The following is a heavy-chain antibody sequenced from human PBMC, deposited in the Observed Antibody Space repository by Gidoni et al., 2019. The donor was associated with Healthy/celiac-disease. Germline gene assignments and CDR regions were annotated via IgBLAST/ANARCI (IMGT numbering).Heavy chain of an antibody. Sequence: QVQLQQWGAGLLKPSETLSLTCAVYGGSFSGYYWSWIRQPPGKGLEWIGEINHSGSTNYNPSLKSRVTISVDTSKNQFSLKLSSVTAADTAVYYCAGAYDFWSGYYHYWGQGTLVTVSS. CDR2: INHSGST. V-gene: IGHV4-34*01. CDR1: GGSFSGYY. CDR3: AGAYDFWSGYYHY. D-gene: IGHD3-3*01. J-gene: IGHJ4*02.